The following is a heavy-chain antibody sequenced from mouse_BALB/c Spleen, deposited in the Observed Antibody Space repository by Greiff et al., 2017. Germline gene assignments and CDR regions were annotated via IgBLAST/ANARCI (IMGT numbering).Heavy chain of an antibody. CDR1: GFTFSDYY. CDR2: ISDGGSYT. J-gene: IGHJ3*01. CDR3: ARDLWFAY. Sequence: EVQGVESGGGLVKPGGSLKLSCAASGFTFSDYYMYWVRQTPEKRLEWVATISDGGSYTYYPDSVKGRFTISRDNAKNNLYLQMSSLKSEDTAMYYCARDLWFAYWGQGTLVTVSA. V-gene: IGHV5-4*02.